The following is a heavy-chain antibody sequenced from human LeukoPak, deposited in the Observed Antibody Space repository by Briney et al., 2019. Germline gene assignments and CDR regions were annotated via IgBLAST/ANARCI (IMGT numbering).Heavy chain of an antibody. CDR2: IIPIFGTA. CDR3: ARDRKVEMAQRDAFDI. CDR1: GGTFSSYA. V-gene: IGHV1-69*01. D-gene: IGHD5-24*01. Sequence: AASVKVSCKASGGTFSSYAISWVRQAPGQGLEWMGGIIPIFGTANYAQKFQGRVTITADESTSTAYMELSSLRSEDTAVYYCARDRKVEMAQRDAFDIWGQGTMVTVSS. J-gene: IGHJ3*02.